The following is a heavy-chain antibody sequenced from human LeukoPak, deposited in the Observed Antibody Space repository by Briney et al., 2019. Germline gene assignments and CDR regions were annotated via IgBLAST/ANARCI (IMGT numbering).Heavy chain of an antibody. CDR3: ATPLVPAANVDMDV. J-gene: IGHJ6*03. CDR2: INPNSGGT. V-gene: IGHV1-2*02. Sequence: ASVKVSYKASGYSFTAYNIHWVRQAPGQGLEWMGWINPNSGGTNYAQNFQGRVTMTRDTLISTAYMELTSLRLDDTAVYYCATPLVPAANVDMDVWGKGTTVTVSS. D-gene: IGHD2-2*01. CDR1: GYSFTAYN.